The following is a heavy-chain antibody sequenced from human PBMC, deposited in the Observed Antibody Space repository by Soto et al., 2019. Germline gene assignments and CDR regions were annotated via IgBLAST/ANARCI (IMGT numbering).Heavy chain of an antibody. CDR1: GGSISSGDYY. Sequence: SETLSLTCTVSGGSISSGDYYWTWIRQYPGKGLEWIGYIYHSGSTDYSPSLKSRVSISADTSKNQFSLSLSSVTAADTAVYYCVRAPGSSNWFDPWGQGTQVTVSS. D-gene: IGHD2-2*01. V-gene: IGHV4-31*03. CDR2: IYHSGST. J-gene: IGHJ5*02. CDR3: VRAPGSSNWFDP.